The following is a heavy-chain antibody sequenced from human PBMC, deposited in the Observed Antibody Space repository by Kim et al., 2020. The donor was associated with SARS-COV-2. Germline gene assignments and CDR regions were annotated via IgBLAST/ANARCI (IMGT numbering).Heavy chain of an antibody. V-gene: IGHV3-15*01. CDR2: IKSKTDGGTT. CDR3: TTDHRVYYYDSSGYLPYFDY. CDR1: GFTFSNAW. D-gene: IGHD3-22*01. Sequence: GGSLRLSCAASGFTFSNAWMSWVRQAPGKGLEWVGRIKSKTDGGTTDYAAPVKGRFTISRDDSKNTLYLQMNSLKTEDTAVYYCTTDHRVYYYDSSGYLPYFDYWGQGTLVTVSS. J-gene: IGHJ4*02.